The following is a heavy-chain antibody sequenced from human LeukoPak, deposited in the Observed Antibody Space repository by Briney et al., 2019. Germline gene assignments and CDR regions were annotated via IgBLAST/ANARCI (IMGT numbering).Heavy chain of an antibody. J-gene: IGHJ4*02. CDR1: GYTFTSYG. Sequence: ASVKVSCKASGYTFTSYGISWVRQAPGQGLEWMGWISAYNGNTNYARKLQGRVTMTTDTSTSTAYMELRSLRSDDTAVYYCARDSRYSGYDQNFDYWGQGTLVTVSS. CDR2: ISAYNGNT. CDR3: ARDSRYSGYDQNFDY. D-gene: IGHD5-12*01. V-gene: IGHV1-18*01.